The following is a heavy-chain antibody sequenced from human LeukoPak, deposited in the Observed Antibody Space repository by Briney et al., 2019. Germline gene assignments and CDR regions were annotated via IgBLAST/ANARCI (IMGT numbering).Heavy chain of an antibody. CDR3: ARGGSYSSSWYGVD. J-gene: IGHJ4*02. Sequence: GASVKVSCKASGGSFSSYAISWVRQAPGQGLEWMGGIIPIFGTANYAQKFQGRVTITADESTSTAYMELSSLRSADTAVYYCARGGSYSSSWYGVDWGQGTLVTVSS. D-gene: IGHD6-13*01. V-gene: IGHV1-69*13. CDR2: IIPIFGTA. CDR1: GGSFSSYA.